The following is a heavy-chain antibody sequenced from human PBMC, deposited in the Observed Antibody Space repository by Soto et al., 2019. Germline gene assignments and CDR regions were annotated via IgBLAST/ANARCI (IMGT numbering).Heavy chain of an antibody. CDR3: VKDESINWYSGHFRH. CDR1: GFTFDDYA. J-gene: IGHJ1*01. V-gene: IGHV3-9*01. CDR2: INWNSGSI. Sequence: PVGSLRLSCAASGFTFDDYAMPCFLQFSVKVLEWVSGINWNSGSIGYGDSVKGRFAISRDNAKNSLHLQMNSLSAEDTAFYYCVKDESINWYSGHFRHWGQGTLVTVSS. D-gene: IGHD6-13*01.